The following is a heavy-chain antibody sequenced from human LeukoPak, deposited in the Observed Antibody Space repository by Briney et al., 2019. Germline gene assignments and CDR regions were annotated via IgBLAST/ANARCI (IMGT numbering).Heavy chain of an antibody. CDR3: AREWAAAGNSYNWFDP. CDR1: GYTLTGYY. J-gene: IGHJ5*02. V-gene: IGHV1-2*02. D-gene: IGHD6-13*01. Sequence: ASVKVSCKASGYTLTGYYMHWVRQAPGQGLEWMGWINPNSGGTNYAQKFQGRVTMTRDTSISTAYMELSRLRSDDTAVYYCAREWAAAGNSYNWFDPWGQGTLVTVSS. CDR2: INPNSGGT.